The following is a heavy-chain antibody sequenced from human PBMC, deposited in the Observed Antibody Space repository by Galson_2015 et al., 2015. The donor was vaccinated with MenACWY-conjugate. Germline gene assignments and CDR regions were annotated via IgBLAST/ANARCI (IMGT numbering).Heavy chain of an antibody. V-gene: IGHV3-53*01. CDR1: GFNLSSNY. Sequence: SLRLSCAASGFNLSSNYMNWVRQAPGKGLEWVSVFYSGGGIYYADSVKGRFTISRDSSKNMLYLQMNSLSADDTAFYYCARTYYNILTDYPAGPRHWYFDLWGRGTLVTVSS. D-gene: IGHD3-9*01. CDR3: ARTYYNILTDYPAGPRHWYFDL. J-gene: IGHJ2*01. CDR2: FYSGGGI.